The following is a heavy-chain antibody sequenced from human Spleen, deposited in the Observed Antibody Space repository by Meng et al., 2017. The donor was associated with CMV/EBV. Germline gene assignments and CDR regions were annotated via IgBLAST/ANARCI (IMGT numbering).Heavy chain of an antibody. CDR1: ITGMAYC. Sequence: ITGMAYCWSWIRRHRGDGLEWVGSVYYGGGSSYTPSLNGRVSISLAMSKNQFSLTLTSVTAADTAMYYCARSRRSLPYFDFWGQGTLVTVSS. J-gene: IGHJ4*02. V-gene: IGHV4-31*02. CDR3: ARSRRSLPYFDF. CDR2: VYYGGGS. D-gene: IGHD2-21*01.